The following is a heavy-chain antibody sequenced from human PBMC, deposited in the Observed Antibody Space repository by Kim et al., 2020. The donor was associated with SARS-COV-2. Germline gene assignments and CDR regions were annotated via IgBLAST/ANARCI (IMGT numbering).Heavy chain of an antibody. Sequence: SETLSLTCAVYGGSFSGYYWSWIRQPPGKGLEWIGEINHSGSTNYNPSLKSRVTISVDTSKNQFSLKLSSVTAADTAVYYCARDYYDSIDYWGQGTLVTVSS. D-gene: IGHD3-22*01. V-gene: IGHV4-34*01. J-gene: IGHJ4*02. CDR1: GGSFSGYY. CDR2: INHSGST. CDR3: ARDYYDSIDY.